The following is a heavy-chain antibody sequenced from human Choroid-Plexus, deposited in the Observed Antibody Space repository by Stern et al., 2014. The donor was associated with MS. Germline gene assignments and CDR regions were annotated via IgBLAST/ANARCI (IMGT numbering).Heavy chain of an antibody. CDR3: AKDRQWSTYFFDY. Sequence: VHLVESGGGVAQPGRPLILSCAASGFTFSNFGMHWVRQAPGKGLGWVALISYDGIDKYYADSVKGRFTIFRDNSKNTLYMHMNSLRAEDTAVYYCAKDRQWSTYFFDYWGQGSLVTVSS. V-gene: IGHV3-30*18. CDR2: ISYDGIDK. J-gene: IGHJ4*02. D-gene: IGHD2-15*01. CDR1: GFTFSNFG.